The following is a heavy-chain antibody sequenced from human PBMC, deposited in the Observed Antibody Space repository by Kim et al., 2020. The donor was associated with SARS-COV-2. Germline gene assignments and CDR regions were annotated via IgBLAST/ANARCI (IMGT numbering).Heavy chain of an antibody. Sequence: SETLSLTCTVSGYSISSGYYWGWIRQPPGKGLEWIGSIYHSGSTYYNPSLKSRVTISVDTSKNQFSLKLSSVTAADTAVYYCGRWELLGVGNWGQGTLVTVSS. CDR2: IYHSGST. CDR3: GRWELLGVGN. CDR1: GYSISSGYY. D-gene: IGHD1-26*01. J-gene: IGHJ4*02. V-gene: IGHV4-38-2*02.